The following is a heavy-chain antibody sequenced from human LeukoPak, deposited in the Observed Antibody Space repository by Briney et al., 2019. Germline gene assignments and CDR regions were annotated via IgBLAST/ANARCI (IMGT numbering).Heavy chain of an antibody. CDR3: SKGLRTYQVLQSYFDS. CDR1: GFTFSGSA. CDR2: IRSKANSYAT. J-gene: IGHJ4*02. Sequence: GGSLRLSCAASGFTFSGSAMHWVRQASGKGLEWVGRIRSKANSYATAYAASVKGRFTISRDDSKNTAYLQMNSLKTEDTAVYYCSKGLRTYQVLQSYFDSWGQGTLVTVSS. V-gene: IGHV3-73*01. D-gene: IGHD2-2*01.